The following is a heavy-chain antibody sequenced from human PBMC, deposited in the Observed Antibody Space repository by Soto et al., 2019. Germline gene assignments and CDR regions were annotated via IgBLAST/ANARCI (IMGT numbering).Heavy chain of an antibody. CDR2: IYYSGST. Sequence: PSETLSLTCTVSGGSISSYYWSWIRQPPGKGLEWIGYIYYSGSTNYNPSLKSRVTISVDTSKNQFSLKLSSVTAADTAVYYGARDLSVRDYDYIWGSYRPHRDWFDPWGQGTLVTVSS. J-gene: IGHJ5*02. V-gene: IGHV4-59*01. D-gene: IGHD3-16*02. CDR3: ARDLSVRDYDYIWGSYRPHRDWFDP. CDR1: GGSISSYY.